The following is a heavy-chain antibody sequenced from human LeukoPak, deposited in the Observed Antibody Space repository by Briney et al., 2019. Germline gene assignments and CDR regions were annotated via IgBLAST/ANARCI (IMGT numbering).Heavy chain of an antibody. CDR2: INPKNGDT. V-gene: IGHV1-2*06. CDR1: GYTFTAYY. J-gene: IGHJ5*02. CDR3: GRGIQSFDP. Sequence: ASVKVSCKASGYTFTAYYIHWVGQAPGQGLEWMGRINPKNGDTNNAQKFQDRATMTRDTSMSAAYMEISRLTYDDTAVYYCGRGIQSFDPWGQGTLVTVSS.